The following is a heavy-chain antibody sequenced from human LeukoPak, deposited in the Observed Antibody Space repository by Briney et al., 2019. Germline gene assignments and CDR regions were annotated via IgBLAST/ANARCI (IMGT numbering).Heavy chain of an antibody. D-gene: IGHD3-22*01. V-gene: IGHV3-7*03. CDR2: IKQDGTDK. CDR3: AKDPIRDHYDTIPSYYFDS. CDR1: GFTFSTYW. J-gene: IGHJ4*02. Sequence: GGSLRLSCAASGFTFSTYWMSWVRQAPGKGLDWVANIKQDGTDKYYVDSVKGRFTISRDNSKNTLFLQMNSLRADDTAVYYCAKDPIRDHYDTIPSYYFDSWGQGTLVTVSS.